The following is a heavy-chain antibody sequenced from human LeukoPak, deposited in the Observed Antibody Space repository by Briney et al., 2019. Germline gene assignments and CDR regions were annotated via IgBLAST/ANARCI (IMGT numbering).Heavy chain of an antibody. J-gene: IGHJ4*02. CDR1: GFIFSDYY. CDR3: ARRYYYGSGSHFDS. Sequence: GGSLRLSCAASGFIFSDYYMSWVRQAPGKGLEWLSYISNTGSTIDYADSVKGRLTISRDNAKNSLYLQMNSLRAEDTAVYYCARRYYYGSGSHFDSWGQGTPVTVSS. D-gene: IGHD3-10*01. V-gene: IGHV3-11*01. CDR2: ISNTGSTI.